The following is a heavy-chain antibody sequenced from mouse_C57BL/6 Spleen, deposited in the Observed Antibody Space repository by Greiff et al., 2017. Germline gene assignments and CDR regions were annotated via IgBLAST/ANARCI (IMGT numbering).Heavy chain of an antibody. CDR1: GYTFTSYW. D-gene: IGHD1-1*01. Sequence: QVQLQQPGAELVMPGASVKLSCKASGYTFTSYWMHWVKQRPGQGLEWIGEIDPSDSYTNYNRKFKGKSTLTVDKSSSTAYMQLSSLTSEDSAVYYCARDITTVGAMDYWGQGTSVTVSS. CDR2: IDPSDSYT. V-gene: IGHV1-69*01. CDR3: ARDITTVGAMDY. J-gene: IGHJ4*01.